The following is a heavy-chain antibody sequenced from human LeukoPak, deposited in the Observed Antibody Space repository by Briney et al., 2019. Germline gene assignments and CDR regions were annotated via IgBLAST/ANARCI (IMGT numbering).Heavy chain of an antibody. D-gene: IGHD3-10*01. CDR3: AKDARRIMVRGAEIDY. CDR2: ISWDGGST. Sequence: HTGGSLRLSCAASGFTFDDYAMHWVRQAPGKGLEWVSLISWDGGSTYYADSVKGRFTISRDNSKNSLYLQMNSLRAEDTALYYCAKDARRIMVRGAEIDYWGQGTLVTVSS. V-gene: IGHV3-43D*03. CDR1: GFTFDDYA. J-gene: IGHJ4*02.